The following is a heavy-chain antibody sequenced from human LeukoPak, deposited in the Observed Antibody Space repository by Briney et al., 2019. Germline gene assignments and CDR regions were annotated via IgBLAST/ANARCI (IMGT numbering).Heavy chain of an antibody. CDR2: ISSSSSTI. Sequence: GGSLRLSCAASGFTFSSYEMNWVRQAPGKGLEWVSYISSSSSTIYYADSVKGRFTISRDNAKNSLYLQMNSLRAEDTAVYYCARDQAAPYSWGYYYYYMDVWGKGTTVTVSS. V-gene: IGHV3-48*01. CDR3: ARDQAAPYSWGYYYYYMDV. J-gene: IGHJ6*03. D-gene: IGHD4-11*01. CDR1: GFTFSSYE.